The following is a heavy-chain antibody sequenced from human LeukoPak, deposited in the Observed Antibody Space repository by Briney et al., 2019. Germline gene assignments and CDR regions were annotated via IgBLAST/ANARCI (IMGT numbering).Heavy chain of an antibody. CDR2: IYYSGST. Sequence: SETLSLTCTVPGGSISSYYWSWIRQPPGKGLEWIGYIYYSGSTNYNPSLKSRVTISVDTSKNQFSLKLSSVTAADTAVYYCARDRGSGWYEFNYWGQGTLVTVSS. D-gene: IGHD6-19*01. J-gene: IGHJ4*02. V-gene: IGHV4-59*01. CDR3: ARDRGSGWYEFNY. CDR1: GGSISSYY.